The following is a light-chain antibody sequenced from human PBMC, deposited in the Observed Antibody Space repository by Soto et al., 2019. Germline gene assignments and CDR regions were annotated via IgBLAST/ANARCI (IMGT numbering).Light chain of an antibody. CDR2: SNN. J-gene: IGLJ1*01. Sequence: QSVLTQPPSASGTPGQRVTISCSGSSSNIGSNYVYWYQQLPGTAPKLLIYSNNQRPSGVPDRFSGSKSGTSASLAISGLRSEDEADYYCAAWDDSLSAFYVSGTGTKVTVL. CDR1: SSNIGSNY. CDR3: AAWDDSLSAFYV. V-gene: IGLV1-47*02.